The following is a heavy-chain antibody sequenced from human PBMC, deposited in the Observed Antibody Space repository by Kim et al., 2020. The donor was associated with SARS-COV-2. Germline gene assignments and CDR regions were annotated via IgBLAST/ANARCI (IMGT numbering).Heavy chain of an antibody. V-gene: IGHV3-73*01. CDR2: IRSKANSYAT. J-gene: IGHJ4*02. CDR3: TRFREQWLANDY. Sequence: GGSLRLSCAASGFTFSGSAMHWVRQASGKGLEWVGRIRSKANSYATAYAASVKGRFTISRDDSKNTAYLQMNSLKTEDTAVYYCTRFREQWLANDYWGQGTLVTVSS. CDR1: GFTFSGSA. D-gene: IGHD6-19*01.